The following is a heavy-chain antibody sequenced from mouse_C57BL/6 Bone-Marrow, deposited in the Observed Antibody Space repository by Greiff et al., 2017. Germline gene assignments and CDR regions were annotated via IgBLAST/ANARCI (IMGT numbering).Heavy chain of an antibody. J-gene: IGHJ4*01. CDR2: IYYSGTI. D-gene: IGHD1-1*01. CDR3: ARGGDYGSSPYYYAMDY. Sequence: EVKLVESGPGLVKPSQTVFLTCTVTGISITTGNYRWSWIRQFPGNKLEWIGYIYYSGTITYNPSLTSRTTITRDTPKNQFFLEMNSLTAEDTATYYCARGGDYGSSPYYYAMDYWGQGTSVTVSS. V-gene: IGHV3-5*01. CDR1: GISITTGNYR.